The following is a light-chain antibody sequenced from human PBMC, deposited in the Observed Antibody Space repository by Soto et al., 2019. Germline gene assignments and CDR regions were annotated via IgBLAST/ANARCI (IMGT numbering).Light chain of an antibody. CDR2: DAS. CDR1: QSVSSY. J-gene: IGKJ4*01. Sequence: EIVLTQSPATLSLSPGERATLSCRASQSVSSYLAWYQQKPGQAPRLLIYDASNRATGVPARFSGSGSGTDFTLTISSLEAEDSAVYYCQHRSNRPLTFGGGTKVEIK. V-gene: IGKV3-11*01. CDR3: QHRSNRPLT.